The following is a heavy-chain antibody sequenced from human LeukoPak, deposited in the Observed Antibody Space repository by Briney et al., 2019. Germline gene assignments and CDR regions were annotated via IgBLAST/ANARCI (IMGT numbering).Heavy chain of an antibody. CDR2: IKSKTDGGTT. V-gene: IGHV3-15*01. CDR3: TTAVYYDILKGPEYYYYMDV. J-gene: IGHJ6*03. D-gene: IGHD3-9*01. Sequence: PGGSLRLSCAASGFTFSNAWMSWVRQAPGKGLEWVGRIKSKTDGGTTDYAAPVKGRFTISRDDSKNTLYLQMNSLKTEDTAVYYCTTAVYYDILKGPEYYYYMDVWGKGTTVTVSS. CDR1: GFTFSNAW.